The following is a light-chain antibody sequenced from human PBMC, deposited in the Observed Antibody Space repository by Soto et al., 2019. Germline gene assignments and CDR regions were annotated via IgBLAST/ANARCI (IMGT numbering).Light chain of an antibody. CDR1: QSVSPG. V-gene: IGKV1-5*03. CDR3: QQYHSYPYT. Sequence: DIHMTQSPSTLSVSVRDRVTITCRASQSVSPGLAWNQQKPGKAPRLLIYQASTLESGVPSRFSGSGADTEFTLTISSLQPDDLATYYCQQYHSYPYTFGQGTKLEI. CDR2: QAS. J-gene: IGKJ2*01.